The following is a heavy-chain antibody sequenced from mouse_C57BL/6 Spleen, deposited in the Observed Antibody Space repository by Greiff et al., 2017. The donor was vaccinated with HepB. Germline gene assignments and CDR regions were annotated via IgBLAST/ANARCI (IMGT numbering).Heavy chain of an antibody. V-gene: IGHV2-9*02. CDR2: IWAGGST. Sequence: QVQLKQSGPGLVAPSQSLSITCTVSGFSLTSYCVHWVRQPPGKGLEWLGVIWAGGSTNYNSALMSRLSISKDNSKSQVFLKMNSLQTDDTAMYYCARLEDIWGQGTTLTDSS. D-gene: IGHD1-3*01. CDR3: ARLEDI. CDR1: GFSLTSYC. J-gene: IGHJ2*01.